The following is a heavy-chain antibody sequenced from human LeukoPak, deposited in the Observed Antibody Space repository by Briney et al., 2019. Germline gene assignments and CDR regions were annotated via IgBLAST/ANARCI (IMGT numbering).Heavy chain of an antibody. V-gene: IGHV3-53*01. CDR1: GFTVSGNY. CDR2: IYSGGST. J-gene: IGHJ4*02. CDR3: AKDITGYSSSWSADFDY. D-gene: IGHD6-13*01. Sequence: GGSLRLSCAASGFTVSGNYMSWVRQAPGKGLEWVSVIYSGGSTYYADSVKGRFTTSRDNSKNTLYLQMNSLRAEDTAVYYCAKDITGYSSSWSADFDYWGQGTLVTVSS.